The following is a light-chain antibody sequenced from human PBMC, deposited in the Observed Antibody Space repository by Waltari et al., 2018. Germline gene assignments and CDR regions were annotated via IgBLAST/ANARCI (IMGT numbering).Light chain of an antibody. V-gene: IGLV2-23*02. CDR3: CSYGGSSSFVI. J-gene: IGLJ2*01. CDR1: SSDVGGYNH. CDR2: EVA. Sequence: QSALTQPASVSGSPGQSITLSCTGTSSDVGGYNHVSWYQQHPNKAPKLMIFEVARRSSGLSSRFSGSKSGNTASLTISGLQAEDEADYYCCSYGGSSSFVIFGGGTKLTVL.